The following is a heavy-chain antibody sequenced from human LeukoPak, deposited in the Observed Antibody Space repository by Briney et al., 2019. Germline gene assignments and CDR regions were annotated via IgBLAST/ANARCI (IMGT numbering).Heavy chain of an antibody. CDR2: ISSSGSTI. V-gene: IGHV3-11*01. CDR3: ARGKYSFDY. J-gene: IGHJ4*02. Sequence: GGSLRLSCAASGFTFSDSYMSWIRQAPGKGLEYLSYISSSGSTIDYADCVKGGFTLSRDNAKNSLSLEMNSLRAEDTAVYYCARGKYSFDYWGQGTLVTVSS. CDR1: GFTFSDSY.